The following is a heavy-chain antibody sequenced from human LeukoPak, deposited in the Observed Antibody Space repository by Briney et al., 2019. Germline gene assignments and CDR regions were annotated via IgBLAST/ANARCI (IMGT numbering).Heavy chain of an antibody. CDR3: ARDPDYRYYFDY. D-gene: IGHD4-11*01. Sequence: GGSLRLSCTASGFTFGDYAMSWVRQAPGKGLVWVSRINTDGSSTSYADSVKGRFTISRDNAKNTLYLQMNSLRAEDTAVYYCARDPDYRYYFDYWGQGTLVTVSS. J-gene: IGHJ4*02. CDR2: INTDGSST. V-gene: IGHV3-74*01. CDR1: GFTFGDYA.